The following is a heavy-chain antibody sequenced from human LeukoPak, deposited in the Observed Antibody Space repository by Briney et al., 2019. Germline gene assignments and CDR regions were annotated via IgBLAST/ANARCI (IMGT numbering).Heavy chain of an antibody. J-gene: IGHJ3*02. CDR1: GGSSSSSSYY. Sequence: SETLSLTCTVSGGSSSSSSYYWGWIRQPPGKGLEWIGSIYYSGGTYYNPSLKSRVTISVDTSKNQFSLKLSSVTAADTAVYYCTRLRWSPADAFEIWGQGTLVIFSS. D-gene: IGHD3-3*01. CDR2: IYYSGGT. CDR3: TRLRWSPADAFEI. V-gene: IGHV4-39*01.